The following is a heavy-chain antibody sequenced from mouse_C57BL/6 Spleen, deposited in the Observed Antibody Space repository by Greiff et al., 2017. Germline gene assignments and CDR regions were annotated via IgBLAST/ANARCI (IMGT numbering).Heavy chain of an antibody. J-gene: IGHJ3*01. CDR1: GYTFTSYW. V-gene: IGHV1-64*01. Sequence: QVHVKQPGAELVKPGASVKLSCKASGYTFTSYWMHWVKQRPGQGLEWIGMIHPNSGSTNYNEKFKSKATLTVDKSSITAYMQLCSLTSEDSAVYYCANSKVFYSNDSWFAYWGQGTLVTVSA. D-gene: IGHD2-12*01. CDR3: ANSKVFYSNDSWFAY. CDR2: IHPNSGST.